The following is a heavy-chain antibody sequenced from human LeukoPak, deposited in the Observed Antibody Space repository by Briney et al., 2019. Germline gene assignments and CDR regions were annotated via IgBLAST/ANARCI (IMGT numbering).Heavy chain of an antibody. V-gene: IGHV4-59*12. Sequence: SETLSLTCTVSGGSISSYYWSWIRQPPGKGLEWIGYIYYSGSTNYNPSLKSRVTMSVDTSKNQFSLKLSSVTAADTAVYYCARDLRDIVVVPVLYYMDVWGKGTTVTVSS. D-gene: IGHD2-2*01. CDR1: GGSISSYY. CDR2: IYYSGST. J-gene: IGHJ6*03. CDR3: ARDLRDIVVVPVLYYMDV.